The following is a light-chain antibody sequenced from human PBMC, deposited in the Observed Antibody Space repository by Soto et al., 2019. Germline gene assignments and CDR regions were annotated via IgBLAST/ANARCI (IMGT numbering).Light chain of an antibody. V-gene: IGKV3-20*01. CDR2: NAS. CDR1: QSVTSNY. CDR3: QQYCCSPKT. Sequence: EIVLTQSPGTLSLSPGERATLSCRASQSVTSNYLAWYQQKPGQAPRLLIFNASTRATGIPDRFSGSGSGTDFTLTISTLEPEDFAVYYCQQYCCSPKTFGQGTKVDI. J-gene: IGKJ1*01.